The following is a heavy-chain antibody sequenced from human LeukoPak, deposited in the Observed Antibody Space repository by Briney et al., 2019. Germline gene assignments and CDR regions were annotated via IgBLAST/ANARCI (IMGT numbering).Heavy chain of an antibody. V-gene: IGHV4-31*03. Sequence: SETLSLTCTVSGGSISSGGYYWSWIRQHPGKGLEWIGYIYYSGSIYYSPSLESRLNISLDRSKDQFSLKLSSVSAADTAVYFCARITRHCSGGGCYSGVFDIWGQGTMVTVSS. CDR2: IYYSGSI. CDR3: ARITRHCSGGGCYSGVFDI. CDR1: GGSISSGGYY. J-gene: IGHJ3*02. D-gene: IGHD2-15*01.